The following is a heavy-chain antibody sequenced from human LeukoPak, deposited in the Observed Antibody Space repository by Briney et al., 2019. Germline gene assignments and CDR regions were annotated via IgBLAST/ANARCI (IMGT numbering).Heavy chain of an antibody. CDR3: ARSFLDYMDV. D-gene: IGHD2/OR15-2a*01. J-gene: IGHJ6*03. CDR2: IYKSGTT. V-gene: IGHV4-4*07. CDR1: GESINPYY. Sequence: SETLSLTCTVSGESINPYYWNWIRQSAGKGLKWIGHIYKSGTTNFNPSLTSRVTMSLDTSRNQFSLKLRSVTAADTAVYFCARSFLDYMDVCGKGTTVTVSS.